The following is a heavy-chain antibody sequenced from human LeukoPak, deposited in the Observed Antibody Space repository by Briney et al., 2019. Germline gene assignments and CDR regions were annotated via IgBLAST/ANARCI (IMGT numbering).Heavy chain of an antibody. D-gene: IGHD2-2*01. CDR3: ARGYAYGMDV. V-gene: IGHV3-11*04. Sequence: PGGSLRLSCAASGFTFSDYYMSWIRQAPGKGLEWVSYISSSGSTIYYADSVKGRFTISRDNAKNLIHLQMNNLRAEDTALYYCARGYAYGMDVWGQGTLVTVSS. J-gene: IGHJ4*02. CDR1: GFTFSDYY. CDR2: ISSSGSTI.